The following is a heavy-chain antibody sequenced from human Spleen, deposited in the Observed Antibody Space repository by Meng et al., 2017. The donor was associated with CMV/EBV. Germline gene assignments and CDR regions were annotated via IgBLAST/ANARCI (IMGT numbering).Heavy chain of an antibody. Sequence: LSLTCAASGFTFSDYYMTWIRQTPGKGLEWISYISASGDSIYSADSLKGRFTISRDNAKNSHYLQMNSLRVEDTGTYYCARAVIATSGTAPYGMDVWGQGTTVTVSS. D-gene: IGHD6-13*01. J-gene: IGHJ6*02. V-gene: IGHV3-11*04. CDR2: ISASGDSI. CDR1: GFTFSDYY. CDR3: ARAVIATSGTAPYGMDV.